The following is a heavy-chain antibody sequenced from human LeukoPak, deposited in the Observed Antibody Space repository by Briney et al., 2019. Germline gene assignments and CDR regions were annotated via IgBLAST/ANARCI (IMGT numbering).Heavy chain of an antibody. D-gene: IGHD2-15*01. CDR3: ASIGYCSGGSCYVEPDY. CDR1: GFTFDDYA. Sequence: GRSLRLSCAASGFTFDDYAMHWVRQAPGKGLEWVSGISWNSGSIGYADSVKGRFTISRDNAKNSLYLQMNSLRAEDTAVYYCASIGYCSGGSCYVEPDYWGQGTLVTVSS. CDR2: ISWNSGSI. V-gene: IGHV3-9*01. J-gene: IGHJ4*02.